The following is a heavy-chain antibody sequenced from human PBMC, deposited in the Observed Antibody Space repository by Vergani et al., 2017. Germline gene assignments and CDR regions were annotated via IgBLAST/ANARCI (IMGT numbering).Heavy chain of an antibody. V-gene: IGHV2-5*01. CDR2: VYWNYDE. CDR1: GFSLTTGGEG. D-gene: IGHD3-9*01. CDR3: VHRLGYFDWDGAFYA. Sequence: QITLRESGPTLVKPTQTLTLTCTFSGFSLTTGGEGVGWIRQPPGRALEWLAFVYWNYDERYSPSLKSRVTITKDTSKNEVILTMSTMDPVDTATYYCVHRLGYFDWDGAFYAWGPGTRVTVSS. J-gene: IGHJ3*01.